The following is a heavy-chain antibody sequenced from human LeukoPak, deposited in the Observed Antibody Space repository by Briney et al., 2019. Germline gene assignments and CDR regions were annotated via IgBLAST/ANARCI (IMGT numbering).Heavy chain of an antibody. Sequence: PRGSLRLSCAASGFTFSNYWMHWVRQAPGKGLEWVSGINWNGGSTGYADSVKGRFTISRDNAKNSLYLQMNSLRAEDTALYYCARDRDSSSPFFDYWGQGTLVTVSS. CDR3: ARDRDSSSPFFDY. CDR1: GFTFSNYW. CDR2: INWNGGST. J-gene: IGHJ4*02. V-gene: IGHV3-20*04. D-gene: IGHD6-6*01.